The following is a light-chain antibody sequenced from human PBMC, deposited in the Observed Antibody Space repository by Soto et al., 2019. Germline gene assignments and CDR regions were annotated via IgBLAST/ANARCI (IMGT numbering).Light chain of an antibody. Sequence: QSALTQPASVSGSPGQSITISCTGTNNDIADYNYISWFQQHPGRAPKLMIYEVNNRPSGVSNRFSGSKSGNTASLTISGLQADDEADYYCSSYTSSSSWVFGGGTKLTVL. CDR1: NNDIADYNY. J-gene: IGLJ3*02. CDR3: SSYTSSSSWV. V-gene: IGLV2-14*01. CDR2: EVN.